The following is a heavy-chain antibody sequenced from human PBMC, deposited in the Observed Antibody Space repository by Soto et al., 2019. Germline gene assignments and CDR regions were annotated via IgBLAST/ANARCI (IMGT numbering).Heavy chain of an antibody. J-gene: IGHJ3*02. V-gene: IGHV1-69*13. Sequence: SVKVSCKASGGTFSSYAISWVRQAPGQGLEWMGGIIPIFGTANYAQKFQGRVTITADESTSTAYMELSSLRSEDTAVYYCAVLLGGNSAAFDIWGQGTMVTVSS. CDR3: AVLLGGNSAAFDI. CDR2: IIPIFGTA. CDR1: GGTFSSYA. D-gene: IGHD2-21*02.